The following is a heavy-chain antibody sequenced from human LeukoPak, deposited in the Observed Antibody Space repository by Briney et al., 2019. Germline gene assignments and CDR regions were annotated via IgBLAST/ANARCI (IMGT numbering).Heavy chain of an antibody. CDR2: ISGSGGST. D-gene: IGHD6-6*01. CDR1: GFTFSSYA. J-gene: IGHJ4*02. CDR3: AKSPIAARPTTAGY. Sequence: PGGSLRLSCAASGFTFSSYAMSWVRQAPGKGLEWVSAISGSGGSTYYADSVKGRFTISRDNSKNTLYLQMNSLRAAATAAYYRAKSPIAARPTTAGYWGQGPLVTVSS. V-gene: IGHV3-23*01.